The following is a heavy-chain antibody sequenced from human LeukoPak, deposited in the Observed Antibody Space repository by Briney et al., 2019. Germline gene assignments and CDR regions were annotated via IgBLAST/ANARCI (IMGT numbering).Heavy chain of an antibody. D-gene: IGHD5-24*01. V-gene: IGHV4-39*07. Sequence: SETLSLTCTVSGGSISSSNYYWGWIRQPPGKGLEWIGSMYYSGNTNYNPSLKSRVTISVDTSKNQFSLKLSSVTAADTAVYYCAREQSPGHRAYGMDVWGQGTTVTVSS. CDR2: MYYSGNT. CDR1: GGSISSSNYY. CDR3: AREQSPGHRAYGMDV. J-gene: IGHJ6*02.